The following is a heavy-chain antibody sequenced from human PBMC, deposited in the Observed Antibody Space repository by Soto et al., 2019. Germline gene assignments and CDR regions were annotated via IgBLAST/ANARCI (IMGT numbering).Heavy chain of an antibody. CDR2: IYYSGST. CDR3: ASLTYYYDSSGYYSWEGPARAHDY. V-gene: IGHV4-39*01. Sequence: PSETLSLTCTVSGGSISSSSYYWGWIRHPPGKGLEWIGSIYYSGSTYYNPSLKSRVTISVDTSKNQFSLKLSSVTAADTAVYYCASLTYYYDSSGYYSWEGPARAHDYWGQGTLLTVSS. CDR1: GGSISSSSYY. D-gene: IGHD3-22*01. J-gene: IGHJ4*02.